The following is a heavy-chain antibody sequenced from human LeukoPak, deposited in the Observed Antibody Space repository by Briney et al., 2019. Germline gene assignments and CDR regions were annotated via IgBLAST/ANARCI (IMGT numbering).Heavy chain of an antibody. Sequence: AGGSLRLSCAASGFTFSSYEMNWVRQAPGKGLEWVSYISSSGSTIYYADSVKGRFTISRDNAKNSLYLQMNSLRAEDTAVYYCARVGWFGERSFDYWGQGTLVTVSS. CDR2: ISSSGSTI. V-gene: IGHV3-48*03. D-gene: IGHD3-10*01. J-gene: IGHJ4*02. CDR1: GFTFSSYE. CDR3: ARVGWFGERSFDY.